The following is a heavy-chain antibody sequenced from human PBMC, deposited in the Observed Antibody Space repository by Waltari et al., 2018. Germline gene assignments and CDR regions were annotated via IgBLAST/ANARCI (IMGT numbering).Heavy chain of an antibody. CDR2: IYYSGST. D-gene: IGHD2-2*01. CDR3: ARDRGYCSSTSCYFGY. CDR1: GGSISSSSYY. Sequence: QLQLQESGPGLVKPSETLSLTCTVSGGSISSSSYYWGWIRQPPGKGLEWIGSIYYSGSTCYNPSLKSRVTISVDTSKNQFSLKLSSVTAADTAVYYCARDRGYCSSTSCYFGYWGQGTLVTVSS. J-gene: IGHJ4*02. V-gene: IGHV4-39*07.